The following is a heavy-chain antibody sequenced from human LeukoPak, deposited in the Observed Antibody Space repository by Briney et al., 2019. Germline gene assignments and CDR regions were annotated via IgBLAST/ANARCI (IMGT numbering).Heavy chain of an antibody. CDR2: INHSGST. J-gene: IGHJ4*02. Sequence: SETLSLTCTVSGGSIRSSYYYWGWIRQPPGKGLEWIGEINHSGSTNYNPSLKSRVTISVDTSKNQFSLKLSSVTAADTAVYYCARGRGGSFTDFDYWGQGTLVTVSS. D-gene: IGHD1-26*01. CDR3: ARGRGGSFTDFDY. V-gene: IGHV4-39*07. CDR1: GGSIRSSYYY.